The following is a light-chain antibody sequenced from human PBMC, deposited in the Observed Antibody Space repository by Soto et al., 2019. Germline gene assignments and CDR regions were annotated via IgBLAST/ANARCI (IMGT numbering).Light chain of an antibody. CDR1: QSISSW. V-gene: IGKV1-5*03. Sequence: DIQMTQSPSTLSASVGDRVTITCRASQSISSWLAWYQQKPGKAPKLLIYKASSLESGVPSRFSGSGSGTEFTLNISSLQPDDFATDYCQHYNTYPWTFGQGTKVEIK. J-gene: IGKJ1*01. CDR2: KAS. CDR3: QHYNTYPWT.